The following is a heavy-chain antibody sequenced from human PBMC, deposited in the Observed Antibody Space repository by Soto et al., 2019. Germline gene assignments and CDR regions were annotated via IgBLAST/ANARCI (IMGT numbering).Heavy chain of an antibody. CDR3: AIYRKFLQI. Sequence: ASETLSLPCAASGGYISGGHSSRSRSRQPPGKGVEWIGFIYTSRSTFYNSSLKRRVTISVDRSKTHFFLNLNSVTAADTAAYYCAIYRKFLQIWVQGTKVTV. D-gene: IGHD3-3*01. V-gene: IGHV4-30-2*01. CDR2: IYTSRST. J-gene: IGHJ3*02. CDR1: GGYISGGHSS.